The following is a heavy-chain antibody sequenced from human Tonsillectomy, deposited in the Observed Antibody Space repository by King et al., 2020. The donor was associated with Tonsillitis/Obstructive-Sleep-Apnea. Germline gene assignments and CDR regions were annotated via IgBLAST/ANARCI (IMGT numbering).Heavy chain of an antibody. D-gene: IGHD3-3*01. CDR3: ARDGGRNAFDI. Sequence: VQLVESGGDLVQPGGSLRLSCAASGFTVSNNYMSCVRQAPGRGLEWVSVIYSGAGTSYADSVKCRFNISRDNSKNTLYFQMNSLRAEDTAVYYCARDGGRNAFDIWGQGTMVTVSS. CDR2: IYSGAGT. J-gene: IGHJ3*02. V-gene: IGHV3-66*01. CDR1: GFTVSNNY.